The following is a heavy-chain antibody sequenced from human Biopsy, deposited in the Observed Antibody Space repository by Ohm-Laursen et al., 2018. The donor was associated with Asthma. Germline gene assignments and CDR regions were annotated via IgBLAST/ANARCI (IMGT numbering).Heavy chain of an antibody. Sequence: SVTASCHDSGSTFNTYSIHWVRQAPGQWRGCLGWIDAGHGTTKYSQKFQGRVTITRDTSASTAYMELSSLRSEDTAVYYCARTYYDFLTGQVKDVFGVWGQGTMVTVSS. J-gene: IGHJ3*01. CDR1: GSTFNTYS. CDR3: ARTYYDFLTGQVKDVFGV. D-gene: IGHD3-9*01. V-gene: IGHV1-3*01. CDR2: IDAGHGTT.